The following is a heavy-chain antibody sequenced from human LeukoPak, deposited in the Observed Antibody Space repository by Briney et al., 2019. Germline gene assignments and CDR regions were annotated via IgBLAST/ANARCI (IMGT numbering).Heavy chain of an antibody. Sequence: GASVKVSCRASGYTFTKYGIAWVRHVPGQGLEWLGWISTYNGHTSYAQKVEDRVTMTADTSTSTVYMELRSLRSDDTAVYYCARGAFYYGSGSYGGDYFDDWGQGTRVTVSS. V-gene: IGHV1-18*01. CDR2: ISTYNGHT. D-gene: IGHD3-10*01. CDR3: ARGAFYYGSGSYGGDYFDD. J-gene: IGHJ4*02. CDR1: GYTFTKYG.